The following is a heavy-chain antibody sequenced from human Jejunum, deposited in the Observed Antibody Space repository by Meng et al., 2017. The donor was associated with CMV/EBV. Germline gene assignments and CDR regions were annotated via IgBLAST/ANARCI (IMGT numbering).Heavy chain of an antibody. J-gene: IGHJ6*02. CDR1: NYY. CDR2: IYHSGST. D-gene: IGHD3-10*01. Sequence: NYYWSWIRKPPGKGLEWIGYIYHSGSTNYNPSLKSRVTISIDTSKNQFSLKLSSVSAADTAVYYCARGVRGVTITSPFYYGMDVWGQGTTVTVSS. V-gene: IGHV4-59*01. CDR3: ARGVRGVTITSPFYYGMDV.